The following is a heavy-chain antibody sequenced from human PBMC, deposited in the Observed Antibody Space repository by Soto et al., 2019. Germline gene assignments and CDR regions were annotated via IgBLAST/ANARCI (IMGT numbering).Heavy chain of an antibody. CDR2: TYYRSKWYN. CDR3: ARDRAALMDYYYYMDV. CDR1: GDSVSSNSAA. V-gene: IGHV6-1*01. J-gene: IGHJ6*03. D-gene: IGHD2-15*01. Sequence: SQTLSLTCAISGDSVSSNSAAWNWIRQSPSRGLEWLGRTYYRSKWYNDYAVALKSPITINPDTSKNNFSLQLNSVTPEDTAVYYCARDRAALMDYYYYMDVWGKGTTVTVSS.